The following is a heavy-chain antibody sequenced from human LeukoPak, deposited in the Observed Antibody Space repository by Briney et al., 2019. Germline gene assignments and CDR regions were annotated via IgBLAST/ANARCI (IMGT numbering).Heavy chain of an antibody. D-gene: IGHD3-10*01. V-gene: IGHV1-8*01. J-gene: IGHJ3*02. CDR3: ARGWRFRESLDAFDI. CDR1: GYTFTSYD. Sequence: ASVKVSCKASGYTFTSYDINWARQATGQGLEWMGWMNPNSGNTGYAQKFQGRVTVTRNTSISTAYMELSSLRSEDAAVYYCARGWRFRESLDAFDIWGQGTMVTVSS. CDR2: MNPNSGNT.